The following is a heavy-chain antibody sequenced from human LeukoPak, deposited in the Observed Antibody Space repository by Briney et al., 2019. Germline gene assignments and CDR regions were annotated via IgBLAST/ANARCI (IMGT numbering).Heavy chain of an antibody. Sequence: ASVKVSCKTSGYTFTDYYMHWVRQAPGQGPEWMGWVNPNSGDTNYPQRFQGRVTMTRDTSITTAYMELSSLKSDDTAVYYCATGPAAGKLWGQGTLVTVSS. CDR2: VNPNSGDT. CDR1: GYTFTDYY. CDR3: ATGPAAGKL. D-gene: IGHD6-13*01. V-gene: IGHV1-2*02. J-gene: IGHJ4*02.